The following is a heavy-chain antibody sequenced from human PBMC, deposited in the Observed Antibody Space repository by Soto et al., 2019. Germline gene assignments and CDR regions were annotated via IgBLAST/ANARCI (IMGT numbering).Heavy chain of an antibody. D-gene: IGHD1-26*01. V-gene: IGHV1-69*01. Sequence: QVQLVQSGAEVKKPGSSVKVSCKASGGTFSSYAISWVRQAPGQGLEWMGGIIPIFGTANYAQKFQGRVTITADESTSTAYMELSSLRSEDTAVYYCARSGSSGGSYRRDVRSFDYWGQGTLVTVSS. CDR1: GGTFSSYA. CDR3: ARSGSSGGSYRRDVRSFDY. J-gene: IGHJ4*02. CDR2: IIPIFGTA.